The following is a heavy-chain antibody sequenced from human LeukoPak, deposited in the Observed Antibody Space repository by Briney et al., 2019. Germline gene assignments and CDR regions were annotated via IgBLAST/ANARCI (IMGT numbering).Heavy chain of an antibody. CDR1: EFTFSSYS. Sequence: GGSLRLSCAASEFTFSSYSMNWVRQAPGKGLEWVSYITNSGNSKSYADSVKGRFTISRDNSKNTLYLLMNSLRAEDTAVYYCATDTYRDFRRGRLGAFDIWGQGTMVTVSS. CDR2: ITNSGNSK. J-gene: IGHJ3*02. CDR3: ATDTYRDFRRGRLGAFDI. V-gene: IGHV3-48*01. D-gene: IGHD3-3*01.